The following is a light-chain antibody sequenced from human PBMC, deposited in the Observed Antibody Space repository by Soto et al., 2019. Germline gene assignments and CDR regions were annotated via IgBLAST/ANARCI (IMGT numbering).Light chain of an antibody. V-gene: IGKV3-20*01. CDR2: GTF. CDR1: ESISSVH. J-gene: IGKJ4*01. CDR3: QHYGRSLN. Sequence: EIVLTQSAGTLSLSPGERATVSCWASESISSVHLALFQQRLGQDPRLLIYGTFISATGIPERFSGSGSGTDFTVTISRLGPEDFAVYFCQHYGRSLNFGGGTRVEI.